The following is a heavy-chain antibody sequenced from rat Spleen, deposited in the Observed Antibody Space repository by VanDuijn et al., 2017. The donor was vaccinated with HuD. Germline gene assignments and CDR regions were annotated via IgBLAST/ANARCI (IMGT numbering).Heavy chain of an antibody. D-gene: IGHD5-1*01. J-gene: IGHJ2*01. CDR3: ARHGLGEDY. CDR2: ISYDGSHT. CDR1: GFTFSDYY. Sequence: EVQLVESGGGLVQPGRSLKLSCAASGFTFSDYYMAWVRQAPKKGLEWVATISYDGSHTYYRDSVKGRFTISRDNAKSTLYLQMDSLRSEETATYYCARHGLGEDYWGQGVMVTVSS. V-gene: IGHV5-7*01.